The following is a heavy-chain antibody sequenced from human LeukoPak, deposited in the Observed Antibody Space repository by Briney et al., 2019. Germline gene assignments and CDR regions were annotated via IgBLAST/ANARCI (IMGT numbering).Heavy chain of an antibody. CDR2: INPNSGGT. J-gene: IGHJ5*02. D-gene: IGHD6-6*01. Sequence: ASVKVSCKASGYTFTEYYKHWVRQAPGQGLEWMGWINPNSGGTNYAQKFQGRVTMTRDTSISTAYMELSRLTSNDAAMYYCARGYSSSSWGQGTLVTVSS. V-gene: IGHV1-2*02. CDR3: ARGYSSSS. CDR1: GYTFTEYY.